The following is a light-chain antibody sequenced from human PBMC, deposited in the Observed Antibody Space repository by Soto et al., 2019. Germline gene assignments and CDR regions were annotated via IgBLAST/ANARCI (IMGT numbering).Light chain of an antibody. CDR3: SSYTSSSTPFYV. J-gene: IGLJ1*01. Sequence: QSVLTQPASVSGSPGQSITISCTGASSDVGGYNYVSWYQQHPGKATKLMIYEVSNRPSGVSNRFSGSKSGNTASQTISGLHAEDEADYYCSSYTSSSTPFYVFGTGTKVTVL. CDR2: EVS. V-gene: IGLV2-14*01. CDR1: SSDVGGYNY.